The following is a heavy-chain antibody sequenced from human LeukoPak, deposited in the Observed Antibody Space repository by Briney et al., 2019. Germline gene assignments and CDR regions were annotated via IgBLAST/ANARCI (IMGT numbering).Heavy chain of an antibody. D-gene: IGHD1-26*01. CDR2: IYSGGST. J-gene: IGHJ3*02. CDR3: ARGLSGNYLNAFDI. CDR1: GFTVSSNY. Sequence: GGSLRLSCAASGFTVSSNYMTWVRQAPGKGLEWVSVIYSGGSTYYADSVKGRFTISRDNSKNTLYLQMNSQRAEDTAVYYCARGLSGNYLNAFDIWGQGTMVTVSS. V-gene: IGHV3-53*01.